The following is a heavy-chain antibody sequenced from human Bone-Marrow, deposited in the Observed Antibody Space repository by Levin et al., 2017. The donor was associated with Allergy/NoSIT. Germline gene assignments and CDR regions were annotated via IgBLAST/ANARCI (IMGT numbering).Heavy chain of an antibody. CDR3: ARAPTAQGSDS. CDR1: GYFFTTFW. J-gene: IGHJ4*02. V-gene: IGHV5-51*01. Sequence: GESLKISCKASGYFFTTFWIHWVRLMPGSGLEWMGTINPGDSETRYSPSSEGQVTISVDKSINTAYLQWSNLKASDTAIYYCARAPTAQGSDSWGQGTLVTVSS. D-gene: IGHD2-21*02. CDR2: INPGDSET.